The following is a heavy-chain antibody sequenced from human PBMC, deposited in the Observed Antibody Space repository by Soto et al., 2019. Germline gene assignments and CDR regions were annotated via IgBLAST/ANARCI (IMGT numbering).Heavy chain of an antibody. V-gene: IGHV3-23*01. D-gene: IGHD6-13*01. CDR2: ISGSGGST. J-gene: IGHJ6*02. CDR3: AKGSSHYYYGMDV. CDR1: GFTFSSYA. Sequence: VGSLRLSCAASGFTFSSYAMSWVRQAPGKGLEWVSAISGSGGSTYYADSVKGRFTIPRDNSKNTLYLQVNSLRAEDTAVYYCAKGSSHYYYGMDVWGQGTTVTVSS.